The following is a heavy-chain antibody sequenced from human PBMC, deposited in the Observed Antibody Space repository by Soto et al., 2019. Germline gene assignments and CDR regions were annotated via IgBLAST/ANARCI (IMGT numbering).Heavy chain of an antibody. CDR3: ARGVSLMVVAQTDDPDYYCYDS. CDR2: MNHSGSS. CDR1: GGPFNVNY. J-gene: IGHJ4*02. V-gene: IGHV4-34*01. Sequence: ADTRSLTVAVYGGPFNVNYWSWSRQPPGKALGWSGEMNHSGSSNYNPSLKSRASLSAGASKNQFSLRLSSVTAEDRAMYFCARGVSLMVVAQTDDPDYYCYDSWGQGTLVTVSS. D-gene: IGHD2-15*01.